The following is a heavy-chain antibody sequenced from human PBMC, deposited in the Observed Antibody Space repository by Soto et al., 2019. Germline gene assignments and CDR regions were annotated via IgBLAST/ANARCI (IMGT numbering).Heavy chain of an antibody. J-gene: IGHJ4*02. D-gene: IGHD3-10*01. CDR3: AKDLPGIGGDY. CDR2: ISGSGGST. V-gene: IGHV3-23*01. Sequence: GGSLRLSCAASGFTFSSYAMSWVRQAPGKGLEWVSAISGSGGSTYYADSAKGRFTISRDNSKNTLYLQMNSLRAEETAVYSCAKDLPGIGGDYWGKGTLVTVSS. CDR1: GFTFSSYA.